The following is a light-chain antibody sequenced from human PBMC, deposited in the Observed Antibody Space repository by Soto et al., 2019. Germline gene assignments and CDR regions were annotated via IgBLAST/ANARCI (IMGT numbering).Light chain of an antibody. CDR2: SAS. CDR3: QQYGDSRWT. CDR1: QSVTSSF. V-gene: IGKV3-20*01. J-gene: IGKJ1*01. Sequence: IVLTQSPGTLSLSPGERATLSCSASQSVTSSFLAWYQQKPGQAPRLLIYSASHRATGIPDRFSGSESGTDFTLTISRLEPEDFAVYYCQQYGDSRWTFGQGTKVDIK.